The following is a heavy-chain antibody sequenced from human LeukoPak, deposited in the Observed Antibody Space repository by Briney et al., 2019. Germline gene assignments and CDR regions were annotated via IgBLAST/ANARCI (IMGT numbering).Heavy chain of an antibody. V-gene: IGHV3-30*04. CDR2: ISYDGSNK. Sequence: GGSLRLSCAASGFTFSSYAMHWVRQAPGKGLEWVAVISYDGSNKYYADSVKGRFTISRDNSKNTLYLQMNSLRAEDTAVYYCASSSPMTFYYYYYGMDVWGQGTTVTVSS. D-gene: IGHD2/OR15-2a*01. CDR3: ASSSPMTFYYYYYGMDV. CDR1: GFTFSSYA. J-gene: IGHJ6*02.